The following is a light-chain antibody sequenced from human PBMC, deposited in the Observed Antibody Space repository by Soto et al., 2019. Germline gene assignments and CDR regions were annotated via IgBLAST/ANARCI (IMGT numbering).Light chain of an antibody. CDR1: SSNIGAHSD. J-gene: IGLJ1*01. Sequence: QSLLTQPPSVSGAPGQRITISCTGSSSNIGAHSDVYWYQHLPGTAPKLLIYDNNNRPSGVPDRFSGSKSGTSASLAITGLQADDEADYYCQSYDSSLSAPYVFGTGTKLTVL. V-gene: IGLV1-40*01. CDR2: DNN. CDR3: QSYDSSLSAPYV.